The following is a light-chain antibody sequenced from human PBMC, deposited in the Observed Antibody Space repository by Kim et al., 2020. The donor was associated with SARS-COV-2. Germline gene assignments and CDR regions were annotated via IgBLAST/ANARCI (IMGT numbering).Light chain of an antibody. Sequence: SLFTGERATLACRARQSVSSSYLAWYQQKPGQAPRLLIDGGSSRATGIPDRFSGSGAGTDFTLTISRLEPEDFAVYYCQQYGSSYTFGQGTKLEI. CDR2: GGS. CDR1: QSVSSSY. CDR3: QQYGSSYT. J-gene: IGKJ2*01. V-gene: IGKV3-20*01.